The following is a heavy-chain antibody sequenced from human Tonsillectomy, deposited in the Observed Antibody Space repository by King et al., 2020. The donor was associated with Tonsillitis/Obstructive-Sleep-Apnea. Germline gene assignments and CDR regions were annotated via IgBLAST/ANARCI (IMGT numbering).Heavy chain of an antibody. J-gene: IGHJ4*02. CDR3: ARQRYDDYVLDF. CDR1: GFSVSSDF. CDR2: LYTGGST. V-gene: IGHV3-66*04. D-gene: IGHD4-17*01. Sequence: VQLVESGGGLVPPGGALRLSCVASGFSVSSDFLNWVRPAPGKGLEWVSVLYTGGSTDYAESVKGRFTNSRDNSKNTFFLQMNMLRAEDTAVYYCARQRYDDYVLDFWGQGTLVTVSS.